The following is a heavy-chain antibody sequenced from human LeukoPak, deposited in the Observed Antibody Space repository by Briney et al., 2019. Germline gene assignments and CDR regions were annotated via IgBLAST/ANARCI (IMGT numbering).Heavy chain of an antibody. CDR3: AKERITVTTYYFDY. D-gene: IGHD4-11*01. Sequence: GGSPRLSCAASGFTFSSYGMHWVRQAPGKGLEWVAFIRYDGSNKYYADSVKGRFTISGDNSKNTLYLQMNSLRAEDTAVYYCAKERITVTTYYFDYWGQGTLVTVSS. CDR2: IRYDGSNK. CDR1: GFTFSSYG. J-gene: IGHJ4*02. V-gene: IGHV3-30*02.